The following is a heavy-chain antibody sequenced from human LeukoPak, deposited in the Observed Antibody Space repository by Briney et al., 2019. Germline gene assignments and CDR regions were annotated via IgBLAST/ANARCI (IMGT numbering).Heavy chain of an antibody. V-gene: IGHV4-59*01. CDR2: IYYSGST. D-gene: IGHD4-17*01. Sequence: SETLSLTCTVSGGSLSSYYWSWIRQPPGEGLEWIGYIYYSGSTNYNPSLKSRVTISVDTSKNQFSLKLSSVTAADTAVYYCARDTVTTLGAFDIWGQGTMVTVSS. J-gene: IGHJ3*02. CDR3: ARDTVTTLGAFDI. CDR1: GGSLSSYY.